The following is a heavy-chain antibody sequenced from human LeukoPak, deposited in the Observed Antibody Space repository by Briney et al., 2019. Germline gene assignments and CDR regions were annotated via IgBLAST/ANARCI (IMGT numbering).Heavy chain of an antibody. CDR3: TTDGVGVEGATYDN. J-gene: IGHJ4*02. Sequence: PGGSLRLSCAASGLTFSNAWMSWVRQAPGKGLEWVGRIKRKSDGGTTDYAAPVKGRFTISRDDSKNTLYLQMNSLKSEDTAVYYCTTDGVGVEGATYDNWGQGTLVSVSS. V-gene: IGHV3-15*01. CDR2: IKRKSDGGTT. D-gene: IGHD1-26*01. CDR1: GLTFSNAW.